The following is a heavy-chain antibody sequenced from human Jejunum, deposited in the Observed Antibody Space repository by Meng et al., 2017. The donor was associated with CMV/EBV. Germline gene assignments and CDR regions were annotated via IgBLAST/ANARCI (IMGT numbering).Heavy chain of an antibody. CDR2: IYSGGDT. Sequence: FTVSSNYMDWARQAPGKGLEWVSVIYSGGDTYYADSVKGRFTISRDNSKNTLYLQMNSLRAEDTAVYYCARGTQYYDSSGYYNWYFDLWGRGTLVTVSS. CDR3: ARGTQYYDSSGYYNWYFDL. V-gene: IGHV3-66*02. CDR1: FTVSSNY. J-gene: IGHJ2*01. D-gene: IGHD3-22*01.